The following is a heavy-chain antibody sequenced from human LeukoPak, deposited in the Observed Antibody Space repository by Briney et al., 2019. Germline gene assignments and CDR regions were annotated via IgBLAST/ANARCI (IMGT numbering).Heavy chain of an antibody. CDR1: GYTFTDYY. CDR2: INPNDGDT. J-gene: IGHJ4*02. Sequence: ASVTVSCKASGYTFTDYYMHWVRQAPGQGFEWMGWINPNDGDTNYAQKFQGRVTMTRDTSISTAHMEVSRLRSDDTAVYYCARANFLYCSSTTCLFDYWGQGTLVTVSS. V-gene: IGHV1-2*02. D-gene: IGHD2-2*01. CDR3: ARANFLYCSSTTCLFDY.